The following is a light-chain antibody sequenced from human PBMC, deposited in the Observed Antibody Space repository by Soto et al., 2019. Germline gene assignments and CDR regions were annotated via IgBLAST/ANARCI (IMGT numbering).Light chain of an antibody. V-gene: IGKV3D-15*01. CDR3: QQYNDWPRT. CDR1: QSVSYN. CDR2: GLS. J-gene: IGKJ3*01. Sequence: EIVMTQSPATLSVSPGERATLSCRASQSVSYNLAWYQQKPGQAPRLLLYGLSTRATGIPARFSSSGSRTEFTLTISSMQSEDFAIYYCQQYNDWPRTFGPGTRVDF.